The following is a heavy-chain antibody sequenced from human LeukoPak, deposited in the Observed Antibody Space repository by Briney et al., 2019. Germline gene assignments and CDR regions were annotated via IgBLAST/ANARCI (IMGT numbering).Heavy chain of an antibody. J-gene: IGHJ4*02. Sequence: KNGESLKISCKGSGYSFTSYWIGWVRQMPGKGLEWMGIIYPGDSDTRYSPSFQGQVTISADKSISTAYLQWNSLKASDTAMYYCARAGFSGIEGPYYFDYWGQGTLVTVSS. CDR2: IYPGDSDT. CDR3: ARAGFSGIEGPYYFDY. CDR1: GYSFTSYW. V-gene: IGHV5-51*01. D-gene: IGHD6-13*01.